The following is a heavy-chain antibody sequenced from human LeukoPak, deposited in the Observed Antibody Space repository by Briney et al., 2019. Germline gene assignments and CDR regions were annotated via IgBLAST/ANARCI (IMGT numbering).Heavy chain of an antibody. CDR1: GDSVSSNSAA. CDR3: ARGPSIAAAVYNWFDP. J-gene: IGHJ5*02. V-gene: IGHV6-1*01. D-gene: IGHD6-13*01. CDR2: TYYRSKWYN. Sequence: SQTLSLTCAISGDSVSSNSAAWNWIRQSPSRGLEWLGRTYYRSKWYNDYAVSVKSRITINPDTSKNQFSLQLNSVTPEDTAVYYCARGPSIAAAVYNWFDPWGQGTLVTVSS.